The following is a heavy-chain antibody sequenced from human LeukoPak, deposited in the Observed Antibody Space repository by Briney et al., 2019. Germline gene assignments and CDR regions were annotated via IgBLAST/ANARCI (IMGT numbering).Heavy chain of an antibody. CDR1: GGSISRYY. CDR3: AREMVTMVRGVIYGMDV. D-gene: IGHD3-10*01. Sequence: PSETLSLTCTVSGGSISRYYWSWIRQPPGKGLEWIGRIYTSGSTNYNPSLKSRVTMSVDTSKNQFSLKLSSVTAADTAVYYCAREMVTMVRGVIYGMDVWGQGTTVTVSS. CDR2: IYTSGST. J-gene: IGHJ6*02. V-gene: IGHV4-4*07.